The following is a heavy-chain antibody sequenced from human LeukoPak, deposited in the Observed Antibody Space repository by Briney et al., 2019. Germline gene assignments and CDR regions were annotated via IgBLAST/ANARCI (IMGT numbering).Heavy chain of an antibody. D-gene: IGHD6-19*01. V-gene: IGHV3-23*01. CDR1: GFTFSSNA. CDR2: ISGSGGNT. CDR3: AKAVGSGWRYYFDY. Sequence: GGSLRLSCAASGFTFSSNAMIWVRQAPGKGLEWLSVISGSGGNTYYADSVKGRLTISRDNSKNTLYLQMNSLRAEDTAVYYCAKAVGSGWRYYFDYWGQGTLVTVSS. J-gene: IGHJ4*02.